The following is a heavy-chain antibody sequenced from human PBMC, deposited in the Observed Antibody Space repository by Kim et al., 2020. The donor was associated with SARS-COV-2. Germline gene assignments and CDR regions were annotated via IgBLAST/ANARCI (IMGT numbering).Heavy chain of an antibody. Sequence: ASVKVSCKASGYTFTSYGISWVRQAPGQGLEWMGWISAYNGNTNYAQKLQGRVTMTTDTSTSTAYMELRSLRSDDTAVYYCAREILRYFDWFSRYGMDVWGQGTTVTVSS. V-gene: IGHV1-18*01. CDR3: AREILRYFDWFSRYGMDV. CDR1: GYTFTSYG. CDR2: ISAYNGNT. J-gene: IGHJ6*02. D-gene: IGHD3-9*01.